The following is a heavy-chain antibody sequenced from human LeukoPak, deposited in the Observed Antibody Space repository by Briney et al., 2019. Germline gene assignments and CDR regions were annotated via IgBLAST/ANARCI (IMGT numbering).Heavy chain of an antibody. CDR3: ARGSSSWDYFDY. CDR1: GFTFNSYS. D-gene: IGHD6-13*01. J-gene: IGHJ4*02. CDR2: ISSNSGTI. V-gene: IGHV3-48*02. Sequence: GGSLRLSCAASGFTFNSYSMNWVRQAPGKGPEWVSYISSNSGTIYYADSVKGRFTISRDNAKNSLYLQMSSLRDEDTAVYYCARGSSSWDYFDYWGQGTLVTVSS.